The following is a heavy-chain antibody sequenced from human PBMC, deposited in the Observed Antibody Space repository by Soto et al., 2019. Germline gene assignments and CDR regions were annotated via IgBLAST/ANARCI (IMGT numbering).Heavy chain of an antibody. CDR2: IDWDDDK. CDR1: GFSLSTSGMC. V-gene: IGHV2-70*11. CDR3: ARIRGIAAADRYFDY. J-gene: IGHJ4*02. D-gene: IGHD6-13*01. Sequence: SGPTLVNPTQTLTLTCTFSGFSLSTSGMCVSWIRQPPGKALEWLARIDWDDDKYYSTSLKTRLTISKDTSKNQVVLTMTNMDPVDTATYYCARIRGIAAADRYFDYWGQGTLVTVSS.